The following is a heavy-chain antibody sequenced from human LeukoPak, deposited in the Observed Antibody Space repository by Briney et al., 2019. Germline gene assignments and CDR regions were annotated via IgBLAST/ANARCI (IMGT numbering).Heavy chain of an antibody. CDR3: ARGALGDYCNYD. CDR1: GFTFSTYT. V-gene: IGHV3-21*01. D-gene: IGHD4-11*01. J-gene: IGHJ4*02. CDR2: ISSSGSYI. Sequence: GGSLRLSCAASGFTFSTYTMNWVRQAPGKGLEWISSISSSGSYIYYADSMKGRFTISRDNAKNSLYLQMNSLRVEDTAVYYCARGALGDYCNYDWGQGTLVTVSS.